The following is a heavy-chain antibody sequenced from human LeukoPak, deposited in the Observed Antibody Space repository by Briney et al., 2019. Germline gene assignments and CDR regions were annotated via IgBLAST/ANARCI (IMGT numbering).Heavy chain of an antibody. V-gene: IGHV3-30*02. D-gene: IGHD3-9*01. J-gene: IGHJ3*02. Sequence: GGSVRLSCAASGFTFSSYGMHWVRQAPGKGLEWVAFIRYDGSNKYYADSVKGRFTISRDNSKNTLYLQMNSLRAEDTAVYYCAREPYYDILTGSSDAFDIWGQGTMVTVSS. CDR3: AREPYYDILTGSSDAFDI. CDR1: GFTFSSYG. CDR2: IRYDGSNK.